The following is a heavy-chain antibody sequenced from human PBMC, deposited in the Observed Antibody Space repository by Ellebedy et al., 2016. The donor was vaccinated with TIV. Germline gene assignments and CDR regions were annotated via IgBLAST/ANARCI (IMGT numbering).Heavy chain of an antibody. CDR1: GFTFSNYW. CDR3: ARVYCSGATCPAAFDI. D-gene: IGHD2-15*01. V-gene: IGHV3-74*01. J-gene: IGHJ3*02. Sequence: PGGSLRLSCAASGFTFSNYWMHWVRQVPGEVLVWVSCIGSDGIGTSYADSVKGRFTISRDNAKNTLFLQMNSLRAEDTALYYCARVYCSGATCPAAFDIWGQGTMVTVSS. CDR2: IGSDGIGT.